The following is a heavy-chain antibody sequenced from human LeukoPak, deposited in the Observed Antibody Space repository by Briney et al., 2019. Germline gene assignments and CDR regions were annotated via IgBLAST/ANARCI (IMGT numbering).Heavy chain of an antibody. CDR3: ARVYSSGWYRSYFDY. CDR2: IYYSGST. CDR1: GGSISSSSYY. V-gene: IGHV4-39*07. Sequence: SETLSLTCTVSGGSISSSSYYWGWIRQPPGKGLEWIGSIYYSGSTYYNPSLKSRVTISVDTSKNQFSLKLSSVTAADTAVYYCARVYSSGWYRSYFDYWGQGTLVTVSS. D-gene: IGHD6-19*01. J-gene: IGHJ4*02.